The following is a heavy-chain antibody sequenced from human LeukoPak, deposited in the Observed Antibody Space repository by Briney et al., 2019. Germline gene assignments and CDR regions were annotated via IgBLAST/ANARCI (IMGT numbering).Heavy chain of an antibody. J-gene: IGHJ4*02. CDR2: ISGSGGST. Sequence: QPGGSLRLSCAASGFTFSSYAMSWVRQAPGKGLEWVSAISGSGGSTYYADSVKGRFTISRDNSKNTLYLQMNSLRAEDTAVYYCAKVSGYSGSYASNYFDYWGQGTLVTVSS. V-gene: IGHV3-23*01. D-gene: IGHD1-26*01. CDR1: GFTFSSYA. CDR3: AKVSGYSGSYASNYFDY.